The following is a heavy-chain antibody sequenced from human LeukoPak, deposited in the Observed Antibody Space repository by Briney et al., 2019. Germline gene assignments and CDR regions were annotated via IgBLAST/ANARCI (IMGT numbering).Heavy chain of an antibody. V-gene: IGHV3-9*01. CDR3: VKGHCSSSSCFPNYYYYMDV. J-gene: IGHJ6*03. CDR1: GFTFDEHA. Sequence: GRSLRLSCAGSGFTFDEHAMHWVRRAPGKGLEWVSGISWNSGSIAYADSVKGRFTISRDNAKNLLFLQMSSLRAADTALYYCVKGHCSSSSCFPNYYYYMDVWGTGTTVTVSS. CDR2: ISWNSGSI. D-gene: IGHD2-15*01.